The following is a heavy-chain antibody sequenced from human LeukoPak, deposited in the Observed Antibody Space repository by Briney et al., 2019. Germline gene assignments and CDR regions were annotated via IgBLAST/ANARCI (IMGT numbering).Heavy chain of an antibody. Sequence: GGSLRLSCAASGFTFSSCAMSWVRQAPGKGLEWVSTISGSGGSTYYADSVKGRFTISRDNSKNTLYLQLKSLRAEDTAVYFCATSSDYWGQGTLVTVSS. CDR3: ATSSDY. CDR2: ISGSGGST. CDR1: GFTFSSCA. J-gene: IGHJ4*02. V-gene: IGHV3-23*01.